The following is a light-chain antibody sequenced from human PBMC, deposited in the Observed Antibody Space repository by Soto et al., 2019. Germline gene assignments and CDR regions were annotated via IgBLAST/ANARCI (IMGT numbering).Light chain of an antibody. Sequence: DIVLTQSPGTLSLPPGERAILSCSASQSVSSSHLAWYQQKPGQAPRLLIYGASSRATGIPDRFSGSGSGTDFSLTISRLEPEDFAVSYCQHYGTSPPSFTFCGGTKVEIK. V-gene: IGKV3-20*01. CDR1: QSVSSSH. CDR3: QHYGTSPPSFT. CDR2: GAS. J-gene: IGKJ4*01.